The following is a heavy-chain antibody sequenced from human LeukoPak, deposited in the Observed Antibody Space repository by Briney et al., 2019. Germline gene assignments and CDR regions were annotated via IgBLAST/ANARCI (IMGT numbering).Heavy chain of an antibody. CDR1: GFTFSSYA. Sequence: GGSLRLSCAASGFTFSSYAMHWVRQAPGKGLEWVALISYDGSNKYYADSVKGRFTISRDNSKNTLYLQMNSLRAEDTAVYYCARDDDYGDYVDYWGQGTLVTVSS. CDR3: ARDDDYGDYVDY. J-gene: IGHJ4*02. V-gene: IGHV3-30*04. D-gene: IGHD4-17*01. CDR2: ISYDGSNK.